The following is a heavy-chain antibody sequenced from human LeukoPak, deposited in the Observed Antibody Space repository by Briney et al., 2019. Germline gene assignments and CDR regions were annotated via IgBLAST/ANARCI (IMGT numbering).Heavy chain of an antibody. V-gene: IGHV4-61*01. CDR3: ARSSYYDSSGCFDY. CDR2: IYYSGST. J-gene: IGHJ4*02. D-gene: IGHD3-22*01. CDR1: GGSVSSGSYY. Sequence: KTSETLPLTCTVSGGSVSSGSYYWSWIRQPPGKGLEWIGYIYYSGSTNYNPSLKSRVTISVDTSKNQFSLKLSSVTAADTAVYYCARSSYYDSSGCFDYWGQGTLVTVSS.